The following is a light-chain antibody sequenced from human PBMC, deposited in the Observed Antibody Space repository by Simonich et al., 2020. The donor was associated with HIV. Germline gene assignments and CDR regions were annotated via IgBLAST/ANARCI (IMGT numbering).Light chain of an antibody. V-gene: IGKV4-1*01. CDR1: QSVLYSSNNKNY. J-gene: IGKJ4*01. Sequence: DIVMTQSPDSLAVSLGERATINCKSRQSVLYSSNNKNYLAWYQQKPGQPPKLLIYWAATRESGVPDRFSGSGSGTDFTLTISSLQAEDVALYYCQHYYTTPLTFGGGTKVEIK. CDR2: WAA. CDR3: QHYYTTPLT.